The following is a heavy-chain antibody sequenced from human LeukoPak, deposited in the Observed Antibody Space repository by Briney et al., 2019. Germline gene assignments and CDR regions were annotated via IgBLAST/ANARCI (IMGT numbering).Heavy chain of an antibody. V-gene: IGHV1-69*02. CDR3: ARYSPLGSGRIAVAGPYYYYYGMDV. D-gene: IGHD6-19*01. Sequence: GAEVPATNMVYQRNFNNYPIYGLRQYPAKAADWLGRLIHVLYISKYAQKFQGRVTITADKPTSTAYMELSSLISEDTAVYYCARYSPLGSGRIAVAGPYYYYYGMDVWGQGTTVTVSS. CDR1: QRNFNNYP. CDR2: LIHVLYIS. J-gene: IGHJ6*02.